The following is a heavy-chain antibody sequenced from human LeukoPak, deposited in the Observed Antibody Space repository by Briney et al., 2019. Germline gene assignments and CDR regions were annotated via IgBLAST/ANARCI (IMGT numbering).Heavy chain of an antibody. CDR2: ISAYNGNT. V-gene: IGHV1-18*01. CDR1: GYTFTSCG. D-gene: IGHD3-22*01. CDR3: ARATLAYDSSGYYYYFDY. Sequence: ASVKVSCKASGYTFTSCGISWVRQAPGQGLEWMGWISAYNGNTNYAQKLQGRVTMTTDTSTSTAYMELRSLRSDDTAVYYCARATLAYDSSGYYYYFDYWGQGTLVTVSS. J-gene: IGHJ4*02.